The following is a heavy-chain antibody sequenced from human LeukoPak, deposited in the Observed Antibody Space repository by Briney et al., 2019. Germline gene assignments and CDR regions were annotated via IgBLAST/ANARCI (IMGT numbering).Heavy chain of an antibody. Sequence: PSETLSLTCSVSGGSIFRGDYYWSWIRQPPGKGLEWIGYIYYSGSTYYNPSLKSRVTISVDTSKNQFSLKLSSVTAADTAVYYCARAVRKGSALDYWGQGTLVTVSS. CDR1: GGSIFRGDYY. V-gene: IGHV4-30-4*01. CDR3: ARAVRKGSALDY. CDR2: IYYSGST. D-gene: IGHD6-6*01. J-gene: IGHJ4*02.